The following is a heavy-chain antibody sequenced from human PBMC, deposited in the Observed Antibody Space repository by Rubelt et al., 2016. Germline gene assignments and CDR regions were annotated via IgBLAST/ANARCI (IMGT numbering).Heavy chain of an antibody. CDR3: ARAPGVAGTAYYFDY. V-gene: IGHV4-59*01. Sequence: QVQLQESGPGLVKPSETLSLTCTVSGGSISSYYWSWIRQPPGKGLEWIGYIYYSGSTNYNPSLKSRVTISVDTSKNQFSLKLGSVTAADTAVYYCARAPGVAGTAYYFDYWGQGTLVTVSS. CDR1: GGSISSYY. D-gene: IGHD6-19*01. CDR2: IYYSGST. J-gene: IGHJ4*02.